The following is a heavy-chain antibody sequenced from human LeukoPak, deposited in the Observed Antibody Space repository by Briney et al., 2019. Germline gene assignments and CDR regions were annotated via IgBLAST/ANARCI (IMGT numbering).Heavy chain of an antibody. CDR3: ARGGEDSPLWFEPKQYHFDC. CDR1: GFIVRNNY. D-gene: IGHD3-10*01. V-gene: IGHV3-53*01. Sequence: TGGSLRLSCAASGFIVRNNYMTWVRQPPGKGLEWVSAIYSGGTTYYADSVKGRFTISRDDSKNTVFLQMNSLRAEDTALYYCARGGEDSPLWFEPKQYHFDCWGQGALVTVSS. CDR2: IYSGGTT. J-gene: IGHJ4*02.